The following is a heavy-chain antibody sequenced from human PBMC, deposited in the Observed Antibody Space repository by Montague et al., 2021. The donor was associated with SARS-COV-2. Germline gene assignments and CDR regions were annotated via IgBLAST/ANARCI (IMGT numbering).Heavy chain of an antibody. D-gene: IGHD3-3*01. CDR2: LSSNGGST. CDR1: GFTFSRYA. J-gene: IGHJ6*03. Sequence: SLRLSCAASGFTFSRYAMHWVRQAPGKGLEYVSALSSNGGSTYYXXSLKVRFTISRDNSKNTLYLQMGSLRAEDMAVYYCARDGSGFWSGFHYYYYMDVWGKGTTVTVSS. V-gene: IGHV3-64*01. CDR3: ARDGSGFWSGFHYYYYMDV.